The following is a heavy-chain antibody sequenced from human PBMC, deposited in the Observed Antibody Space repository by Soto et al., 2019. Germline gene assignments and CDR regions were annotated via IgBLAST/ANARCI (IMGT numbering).Heavy chain of an antibody. CDR3: AKDQSGYDHYAMDV. Sequence: QVQLVESGGGVVQPGRSLRLSCAASGFFFSSYGMHWVRQAPGKGLEWVAVISYDGINKNHADSVKGRFTISRDNSKNTLHLQMNSLRAEDTAVYYCAKDQSGYDHYAMDVWGQGTAVTVSS. J-gene: IGHJ6*02. CDR2: ISYDGINK. V-gene: IGHV3-30*18. CDR1: GFFFSSYG. D-gene: IGHD3-3*01.